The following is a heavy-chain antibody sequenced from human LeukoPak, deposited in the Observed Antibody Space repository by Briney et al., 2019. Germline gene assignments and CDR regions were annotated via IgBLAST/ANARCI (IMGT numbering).Heavy chain of an antibody. D-gene: IGHD3-3*01. V-gene: IGHV1-8*01. CDR1: GYTFTSYD. CDR2: MNPNSGNT. Sequence: ASVKVSCKASGYTFTSYDINWVRQATGQGLEWMGWMNPNSGNTGYAQTFQGRVTMTRNTSISTAYMELSSLRSEDTAVYYCARGSARTSFRITIFGVVSRLNWFDPWGQGTLVTVSS. CDR3: ARGSARTSFRITIFGVVSRLNWFDP. J-gene: IGHJ5*02.